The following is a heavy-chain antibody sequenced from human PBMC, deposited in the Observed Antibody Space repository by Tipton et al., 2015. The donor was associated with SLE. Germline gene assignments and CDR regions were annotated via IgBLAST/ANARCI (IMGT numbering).Heavy chain of an antibody. V-gene: IGHV3-53*04. Sequence: GSLRLSCAASGFTVSSNYMSWVRQAPGKGLEWVSVIYSGGSTYYADSVKGRFTISRHNSKNTLYLQMNSLRAEDTAVYYCARDKGQQQLDPHYYYYYGMDVWGQGTTVTVSS. CDR1: GFTVSSNY. J-gene: IGHJ6*02. CDR3: ARDKGQQQLDPHYYYYYGMDV. CDR2: IYSGGST. D-gene: IGHD6-13*01.